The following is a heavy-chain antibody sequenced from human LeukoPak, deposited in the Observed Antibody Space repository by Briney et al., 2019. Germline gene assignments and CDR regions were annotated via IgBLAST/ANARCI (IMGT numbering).Heavy chain of an antibody. J-gene: IGHJ4*02. V-gene: IGHV1-69*13. Sequence: ASVKVSCKASGGTFSSYAISWVRQAPGQGLEWMGGIIPIFGTANYAQKFQGRVTITADESTSTAYMELSSLRSEDTAVYYCARSRYFDWLRNQYYFDYWGQGTLVTVSS. CDR3: ARSRYFDWLRNQYYFDY. D-gene: IGHD3-9*01. CDR1: GGTFSSYA. CDR2: IIPIFGTA.